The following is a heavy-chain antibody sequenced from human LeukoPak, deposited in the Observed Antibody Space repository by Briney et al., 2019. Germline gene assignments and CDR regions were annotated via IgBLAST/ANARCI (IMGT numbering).Heavy chain of an antibody. CDR2: IFPGDSGT. CDR3: ARTVPDIVVVPAATYGFLYNWFDP. D-gene: IGHD2-2*01. CDR1: EYSSTSYW. J-gene: IGHJ5*02. V-gene: IGHV5-51*01. Sequence: AESLKISCKASEYSSTSYWNGWGRHKAGERLEWMVIIFPGDSGTRYSPSFQGHVTISADKTTSTASRQWSSLKASDTAMYFCARTVPDIVVVPAATYGFLYNWFDPWGQGTLVTVSS.